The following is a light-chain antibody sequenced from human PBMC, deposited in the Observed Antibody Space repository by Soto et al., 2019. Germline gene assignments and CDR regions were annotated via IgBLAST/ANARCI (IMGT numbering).Light chain of an antibody. J-gene: IGKJ1*01. Sequence: DIVMTQSPDSLAVSLGERATINCKSSQSVLYSSNNKNYLAWYQQKPGQPPKLLIYWASTRESGXPDRFSGXXXXXXXXXXXXXLQAEDVAVYYCQQYYNTPPTFGQGTKVEIK. CDR3: QQYYNTPPT. CDR1: QSVLYSSNNKNY. CDR2: WAS. V-gene: IGKV4-1*01.